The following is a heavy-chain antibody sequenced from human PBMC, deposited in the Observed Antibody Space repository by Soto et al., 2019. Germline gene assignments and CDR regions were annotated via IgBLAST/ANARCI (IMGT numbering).Heavy chain of an antibody. D-gene: IGHD2-8*01. Sequence: QVQLQQWGAGLLKPSETLSLTCAVFGGSFSGYYWSWIRQPPGKGLEWLGEINNSGSTNYNPSLKSRVTISVDTSKNPFSLKLSSVTAADTAVYYCAETSSPYGTNGVCYSVDYWGQGTLVTVSS. CDR3: AETSSPYGTNGVCYSVDY. J-gene: IGHJ4*02. CDR2: INNSGST. V-gene: IGHV4-34*01. CDR1: GGSFSGYY.